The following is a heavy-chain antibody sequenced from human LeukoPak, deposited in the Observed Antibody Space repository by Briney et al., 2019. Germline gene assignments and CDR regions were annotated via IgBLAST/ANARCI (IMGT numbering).Heavy chain of an antibody. CDR1: GFTFSFYG. CDR3: TKGGYYDSSGYYLDLPHFDY. CDR2: LSYDGSNK. J-gene: IGHJ4*02. V-gene: IGHV3-30*18. Sequence: GGSLRLSCAASGFTFSFYGIHWVRQAPGKGLEWVAVLSYDGSNKFYADSVKGRFTVSRDNSKNTLYLQMNSLRAEDTAVYYCTKGGYYDSSGYYLDLPHFDYWGQGTLVTVSS. D-gene: IGHD3-22*01.